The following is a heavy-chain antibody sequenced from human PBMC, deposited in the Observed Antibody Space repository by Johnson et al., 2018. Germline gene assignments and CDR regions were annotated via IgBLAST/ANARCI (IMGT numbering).Heavy chain of an antibody. V-gene: IGHV3-74*01. Sequence: VQLQESGGGLVQPGGSLRLSCAASGFTFTSYWMHWVRQAPGKGLVWVSRINSDGSSTSYADSVKGRFTISRDNAKNTLSLQMNSLRAEDTAVYYCAGIAAAAVGHYYYYYMDVGGKGTTVTVSS. CDR1: GFTFTSYW. J-gene: IGHJ6*03. D-gene: IGHD6-13*01. CDR2: INSDGSST. CDR3: AGIAAAAVGHYYYYYMDV.